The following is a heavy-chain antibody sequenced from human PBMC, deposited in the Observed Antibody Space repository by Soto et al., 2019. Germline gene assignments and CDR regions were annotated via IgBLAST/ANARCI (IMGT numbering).Heavy chain of an antibody. CDR2: IYYSGST. CDR1: GGSISSGGYY. Sequence: NPSETLSLTCTVSGGSISSGGYYWSWIRQHPGKGLEWIGYIYYSGSTYYNPSLKSRVTISVDTSKNQFSLKLSSVTATDTAVYYCARDHSHTQQLGLDPWGQGTLVTVSS. D-gene: IGHD6-13*01. CDR3: ARDHSHTQQLGLDP. J-gene: IGHJ5*02. V-gene: IGHV4-31*03.